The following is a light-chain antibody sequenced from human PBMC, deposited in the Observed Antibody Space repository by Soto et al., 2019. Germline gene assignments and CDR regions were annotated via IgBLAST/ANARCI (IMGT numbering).Light chain of an antibody. Sequence: EIVLTQSPATLSLSPGERATLSCGASQSVSNSYLAWYQQKPGLAPRLLIYDASSTATGIPDRFSGSGSGTEFSLTNSRVEPEDFAVYYCQQYGSSPWTFGQGTKLEIK. CDR3: QQYGSSPWT. CDR2: DAS. J-gene: IGKJ2*01. V-gene: IGKV3D-20*01. CDR1: QSVSNSY.